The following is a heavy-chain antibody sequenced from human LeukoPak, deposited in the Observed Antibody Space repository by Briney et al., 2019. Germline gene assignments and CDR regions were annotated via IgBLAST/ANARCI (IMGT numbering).Heavy chain of an antibody. Sequence: GGSLRLSCAASAFSLSAYNMNWVRQAPGKGLEWVSSISYTGTYIYYADSVKGRFTISRDNSKNTLYLQMNSLRAEDTAVYYCARYSSSDAFDIWGQGTMVTVSS. CDR2: ISYTGTYI. CDR3: ARYSSSDAFDI. V-gene: IGHV3-21*01. D-gene: IGHD6-6*01. CDR1: AFSLSAYN. J-gene: IGHJ3*02.